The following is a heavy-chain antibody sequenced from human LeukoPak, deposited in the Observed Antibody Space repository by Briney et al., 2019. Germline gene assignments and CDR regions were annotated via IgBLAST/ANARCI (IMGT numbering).Heavy chain of an antibody. CDR3: ASRSNDYGDQTYAFDY. Sequence: GESLKISCKGSGYSFTSYWIGWVRQMPGKGLEWMGIIYPGDSDTRYSPSFQGQVTISADKSISTAYLQRSSLKASDTAMYYCASRSNDYGDQTYAFDYWGQGTLVTVSS. J-gene: IGHJ4*02. CDR2: IYPGDSDT. V-gene: IGHV5-51*01. CDR1: GYSFTSYW. D-gene: IGHD4-17*01.